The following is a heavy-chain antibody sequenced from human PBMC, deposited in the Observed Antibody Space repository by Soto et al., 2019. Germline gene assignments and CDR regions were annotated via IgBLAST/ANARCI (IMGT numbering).Heavy chain of an antibody. J-gene: IGHJ4*02. Sequence: ASVKVSFKPCGYIFTSYGFSWLRQAPGQGPEWMGWISTWNDDKRDTQKFRDRVTMTTDTSTSTAYMELRSLRFDDTAVYYCARLNSDYAVDFWGQGTLVTVSS. D-gene: IGHD5-12*01. CDR3: ARLNSDYAVDF. V-gene: IGHV1-18*04. CDR1: GYIFTSYG. CDR2: ISTWNDDK.